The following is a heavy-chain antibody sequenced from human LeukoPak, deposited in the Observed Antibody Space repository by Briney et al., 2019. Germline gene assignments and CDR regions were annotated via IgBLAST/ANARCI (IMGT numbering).Heavy chain of an antibody. V-gene: IGHV3-30*18. J-gene: IGHJ4*02. CDR2: ISYDGSNK. Sequence: TGGSLRLSCAASGFTFSSYGMHWVRQAPGKGLEWVAVISYDGSNKYYADSVKGRFTISRDNSKNTLYLQMNSLRAEDTAVYYCAKEFDDYYGSGSHPFDYWGQGTLVTVS. CDR3: AKEFDDYYGSGSHPFDY. CDR1: GFTFSSYG. D-gene: IGHD3-10*01.